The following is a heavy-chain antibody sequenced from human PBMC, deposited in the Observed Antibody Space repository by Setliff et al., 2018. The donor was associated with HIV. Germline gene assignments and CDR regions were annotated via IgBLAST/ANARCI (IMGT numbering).Heavy chain of an antibody. D-gene: IGHD5-18*01. CDR3: ARTLRAAAMGYFDY. CDR1: GGSFSDHY. J-gene: IGHJ4*02. V-gene: IGHV4-34*01. Sequence: SETLSLTCAVYGGSFSDHYWSWIRQPPGKGLEWIGEINHSGISNFNPSLKSRVSIPIDTPRSQFSLKLSSVTAADTAVYYCARTLRAAAMGYFDYWGQGTLVTVSS. CDR2: INHSGIS.